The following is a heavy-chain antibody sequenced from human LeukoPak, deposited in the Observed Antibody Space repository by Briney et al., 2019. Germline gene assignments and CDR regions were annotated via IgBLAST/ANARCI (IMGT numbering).Heavy chain of an antibody. D-gene: IGHD4-11*01. CDR2: INQDGSQK. J-gene: IGHJ4*02. V-gene: IGHV3-7*01. CDR3: IRDFLTVTTNDY. CDR1: GFTFGGCW. Sequence: TGGSLRLSCAASGFTFGGCWMNWVRQTPGKGLEWVANINQDGSQKFYVDSVKGRFTISRDNANNSLYLQMNSLRAEDTAVYYCIRDFLTVTTNDYWGQGTLVTVSS.